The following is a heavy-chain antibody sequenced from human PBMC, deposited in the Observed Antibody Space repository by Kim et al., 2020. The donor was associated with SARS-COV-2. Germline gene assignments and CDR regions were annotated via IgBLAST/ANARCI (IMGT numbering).Heavy chain of an antibody. CDR2: IYHSGST. CDR3: ARATSRGYCSGGSCYPNWFDP. CDR1: GGSISSSNW. V-gene: IGHV4-4*02. J-gene: IGHJ5*02. Sequence: SETLSLTCAVSGGSISSSNWWSWVRQPPGKGLEWIGEIYHSGSTNYNPSLKSRVTISVDKSKNQFSLKLSSVTAADTAVYYCARATSRGYCSGGSCYPNWFDPWGQGTLVTVSS. D-gene: IGHD2-15*01.